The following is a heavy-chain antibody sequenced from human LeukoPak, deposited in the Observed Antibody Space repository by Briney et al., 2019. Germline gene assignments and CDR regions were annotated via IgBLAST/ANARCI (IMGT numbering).Heavy chain of an antibody. CDR1: RFTFSTYS. CDR2: ISSRSTYI. V-gene: IGHV3-21*01. CDR3: AKGDKMLTWRRTYNRFDP. Sequence: GGSLRLSCAASRFTFSTYSMNWVRQAPGKGLEWVSSISSRSTYIYYADSVKGRFTISRDNAKNSLYLQMNSLRAEDTAVYFCAKGDKMLTWRRTYNRFDPWGQGTLVTVSS. D-gene: IGHD3-16*01. J-gene: IGHJ5*02.